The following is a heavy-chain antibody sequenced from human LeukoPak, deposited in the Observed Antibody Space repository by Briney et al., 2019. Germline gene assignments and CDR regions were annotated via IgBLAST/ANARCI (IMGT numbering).Heavy chain of an antibody. CDR2: ISSTAGTI. V-gene: IGHV3-48*01. CDR3: AREMAV. J-gene: IGHJ4*02. Sequence: GGSLRLSCAASGFTFSSNSMNWVRQAPGKGLEWVSYISSTAGTIYYADSVKGRFTISRDNSKNTLYLQMNSLRAEDMAVYYCAREMAVWGQGALVTVSS. CDR1: GFTFSSNS. D-gene: IGHD2-8*01.